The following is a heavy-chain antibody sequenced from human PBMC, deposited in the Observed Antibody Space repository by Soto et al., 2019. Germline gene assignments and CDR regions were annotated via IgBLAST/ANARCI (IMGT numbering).Heavy chain of an antibody. J-gene: IGHJ3*01. CDR2: ISAYNGNT. Sequence: VASVKVSCKASGYTFTSYGISWVRQAPGQGLEWMGWISAYNGNTNYAQKLQGRVTMTTDTSTSTAYMELRSLRSDDTAVYYCARDLLRFLEWSIPEAFDLWGQGTMVTVSS. V-gene: IGHV1-18*04. CDR1: GYTFTSYG. D-gene: IGHD3-3*01. CDR3: ARDLLRFLEWSIPEAFDL.